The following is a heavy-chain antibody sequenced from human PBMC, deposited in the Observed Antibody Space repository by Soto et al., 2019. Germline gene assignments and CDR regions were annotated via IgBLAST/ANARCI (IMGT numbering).Heavy chain of an antibody. CDR2: IYYSGST. D-gene: IGHD1-26*01. V-gene: IGHV4-31*03. CDR1: GGSISSGGYY. CDR3: ARGIVGATEPYTYPFDY. J-gene: IGHJ4*02. Sequence: SETLSLTCTVSGGSISSGGYYWSWIRQHPGKGLEWIGYIYYSGSTYYNPSLKSRVTISVDTSKNQFSLKLSSVTAADTAVYYCARGIVGATEPYTYPFDYWGQGTLVTASS.